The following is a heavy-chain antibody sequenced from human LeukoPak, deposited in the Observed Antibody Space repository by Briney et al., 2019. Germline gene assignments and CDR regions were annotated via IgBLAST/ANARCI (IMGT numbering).Heavy chain of an antibody. Sequence: GGSRRLSCAASGFTVSSNYMNWVRQAPGKGLEWVSVIYSGGSTYYADSVKGRFTISRDTSKNTLYLQMNSLRAEDTAVYYCARLSANSSAYFFDYWGQGTLVTVSS. J-gene: IGHJ4*02. CDR2: IYSGGST. CDR3: ARLSANSSAYFFDY. CDR1: GFTVSSNY. D-gene: IGHD3-22*01. V-gene: IGHV3-66*04.